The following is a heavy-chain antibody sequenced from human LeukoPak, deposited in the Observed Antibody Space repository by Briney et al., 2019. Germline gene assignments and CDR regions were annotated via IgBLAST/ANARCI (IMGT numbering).Heavy chain of an antibody. D-gene: IGHD2-21*02. J-gene: IGHJ6*02. CDR2: IHHRAGA. CDR3: ARGPVRDDGLTGISYYFGLDV. Sequence: SETLSPTCAVYGGSFTDYYWSWIRHLPGQGLEWIGEIHHRAGANYNPSLWGRVTISADTSKNQFSLHLTSVTAADTATFYCARGPVRDDGLTGISYYFGLDVWGHGTTVTVFS. CDR1: GGSFTDYY. V-gene: IGHV4-34*01.